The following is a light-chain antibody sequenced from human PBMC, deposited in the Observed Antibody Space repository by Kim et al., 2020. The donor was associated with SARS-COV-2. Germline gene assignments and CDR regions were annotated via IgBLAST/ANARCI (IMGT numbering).Light chain of an antibody. V-gene: IGKV4-1*01. Sequence: RASINCQSSQTVLYSSNNKNYVAWDQQNPGQPPKLLIYWASTRESGVPDRFSGSGSGTDFTLTISSLQAEDVAVYYCQQDYSSPVTFGQGTKLEI. CDR2: WAS. CDR1: QTVLYSSNNKNY. J-gene: IGKJ2*01. CDR3: QQDYSSPVT.